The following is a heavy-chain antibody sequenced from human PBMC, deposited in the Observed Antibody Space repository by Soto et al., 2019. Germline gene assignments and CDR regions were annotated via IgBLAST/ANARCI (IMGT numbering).Heavy chain of an antibody. J-gene: IGHJ6*02. CDR3: GRRPKSGSFHYYGVDV. Sequence: PCETLSLTCTSSCGTVISSSYYWDCIRQSPGKGLEWIGHIYYNGRTYYNPSHKSRVTISVETSKNQFSLNLNSVTAADTAVYYCGRRPKSGSFHYYGVDVWGRGTTVTVSS. CDR1: CGTVISSSYY. CDR2: IYYNGRT. D-gene: IGHD1-26*01. V-gene: IGHV4-39*01.